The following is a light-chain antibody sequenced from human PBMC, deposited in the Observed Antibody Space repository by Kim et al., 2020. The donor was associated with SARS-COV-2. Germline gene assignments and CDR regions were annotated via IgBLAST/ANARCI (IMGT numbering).Light chain of an antibody. CDR3: QAWDSSTAV. CDR2: QHT. V-gene: IGLV3-1*01. Sequence: SYELTQPPSVSVSPGQTASITCSGSKLGDKYAYWYQKKPGQSPILVIYQHTKRPSGISQRLSGSSFGNTATLTISRAQTMDEADYYCQAWDSSTAVFGGGTQLTVL. CDR1: KLGDKY. J-gene: IGLJ3*02.